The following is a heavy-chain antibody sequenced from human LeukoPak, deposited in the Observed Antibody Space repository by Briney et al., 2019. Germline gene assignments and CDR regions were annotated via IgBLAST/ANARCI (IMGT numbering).Heavy chain of an antibody. CDR1: RFSFSAYP. J-gene: IGHJ3*02. D-gene: IGHD2-15*01. Sequence: GGSLRLSCAASRFSFSAYPMGWVRQAPGKGLEWVSLIYSGGSTYYADSVKGRFTISRDNSKNTLYLQMNSLRAEDTAVYYCARESCGGGSCYSRAFDIWGQGTMVTVSS. CDR2: IYSGGST. CDR3: ARESCGGGSCYSRAFDI. V-gene: IGHV3-53*01.